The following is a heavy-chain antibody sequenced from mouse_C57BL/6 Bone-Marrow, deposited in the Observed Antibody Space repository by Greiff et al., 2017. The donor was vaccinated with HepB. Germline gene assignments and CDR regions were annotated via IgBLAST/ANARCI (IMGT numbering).Heavy chain of an antibody. D-gene: IGHD2-1*01. CDR1: GYTFTSYW. J-gene: IGHJ2*01. V-gene: IGHV1-64*01. Sequence: QVQLQQPGAELVKPGASVKLSCKASGYTFTSYWMHWVKQRPGQGLEWIGMIHPNSGSTNYNEKFKSKATLTVDKSSSTAYMQLSSLTSEDSAVYYCARALYYGNYGYWGQGTTLTVSS. CDR2: IHPNSGST. CDR3: ARALYYGNYGY.